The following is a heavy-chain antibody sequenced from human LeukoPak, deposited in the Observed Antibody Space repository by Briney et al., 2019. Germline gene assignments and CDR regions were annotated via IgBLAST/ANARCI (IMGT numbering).Heavy chain of an antibody. J-gene: IGHJ6*02. CDR1: GDSVSSNSAA. Sequence: SQTRSLTCAISGDSVSSNSAAWNWIRQSPSRGLEWLGSTYYRSQWYNDYAVSVKSRIPLNPDTHKNQFSLQLNSVTPEDTAVYYCARRGPAGSSSSGMDVWGQGTTVTVSS. CDR2: TYYRSQWYN. CDR3: ARRGPAGSSSSGMDV. D-gene: IGHD6-6*01. V-gene: IGHV6-1*01.